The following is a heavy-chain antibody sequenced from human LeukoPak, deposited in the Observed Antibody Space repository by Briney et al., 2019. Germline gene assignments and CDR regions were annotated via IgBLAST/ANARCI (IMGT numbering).Heavy chain of an antibody. D-gene: IGHD5-24*01. CDR3: ARDGWLQTPGAFDI. J-gene: IGHJ3*02. V-gene: IGHV3-48*01. Sequence: GGSLRLSCAASRFTFSTYSMNWVRQAPGKGLEWVSYISSSSSSIYYADSVKGRFTISRDNAKNSLYLQMNSLRAEDTAVYYCARDGWLQTPGAFDIWGQGTMVTVSS. CDR1: RFTFSTYS. CDR2: ISSSSSSI.